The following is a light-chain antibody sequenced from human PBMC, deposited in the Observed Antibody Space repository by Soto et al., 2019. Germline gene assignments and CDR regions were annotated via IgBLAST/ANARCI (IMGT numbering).Light chain of an antibody. V-gene: IGLV7-46*01. CDR1: TGAVTSDHY. Sequence: QAVVTQEPSLTVSPGGTVTLTCGSSTGAVTSDHYPSWFRQKPGQAPRTLIYDASNKHSWTPARFSGSLLGGRAALTLSGAQPEDEADYYCLLSYGDDVVFGGGTKLTVL. CDR3: LLSYGDDVV. J-gene: IGLJ2*01. CDR2: DAS.